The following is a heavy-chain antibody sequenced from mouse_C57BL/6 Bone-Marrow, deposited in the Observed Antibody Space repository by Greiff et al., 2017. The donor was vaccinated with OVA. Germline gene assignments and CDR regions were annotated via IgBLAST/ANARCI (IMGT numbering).Heavy chain of an antibody. CDR1: GYTFTDHI. CDR2: IYPVSGET. J-gene: IGHJ2*01. CDR3: VFITTVVPYFDY. Sequence: VQLQQSGAELASPGASVTLSCKASGYTFTDHIMNWVKKRPGQGLEWIGRIYPVSGETNYNQKFMGKATFSVDLSSSTVYMVLNSLTSEDPSVYYCVFITTVVPYFDYWGQGTTLTVSS. V-gene: IGHV1-11*01. D-gene: IGHD1-1*01.